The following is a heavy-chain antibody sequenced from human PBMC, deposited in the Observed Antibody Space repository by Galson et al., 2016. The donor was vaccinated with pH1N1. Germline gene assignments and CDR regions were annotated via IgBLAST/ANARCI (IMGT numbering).Heavy chain of an antibody. CDR2: ISSTGRNI. Sequence: SLRLSCAASGFLFSGYTMNWIRQAPGKGPEWVSSISSTGRNIYSADSLKGRFTISRDNAKNSLYLQISNLRVEDTAVYYCAREYSGYDWEGERFDIWGQGTVVTVSS. CDR1: GFLFSGYT. CDR3: AREYSGYDWEGERFDI. D-gene: IGHD5-12*01. V-gene: IGHV3-21*01. J-gene: IGHJ3*02.